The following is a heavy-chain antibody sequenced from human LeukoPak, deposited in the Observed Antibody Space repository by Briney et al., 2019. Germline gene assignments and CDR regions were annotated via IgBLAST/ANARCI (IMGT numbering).Heavy chain of an antibody. J-gene: IGHJ4*02. V-gene: IGHV3-48*01. CDR3: ARDFSPTVNTPSLDY. CDR1: GFTFSSYS. Sequence: GGSLRLSCAASGFTFSSYSMNWVRQAPGKGLEWVSYISSSSSIIYYADSVKGRFTISRDNAKNSLYLQMNSLRAEDTAVYYCARDFSPTVNTPSLDYWGQGTLVTVSS. CDR2: ISSSSSII. D-gene: IGHD4-17*01.